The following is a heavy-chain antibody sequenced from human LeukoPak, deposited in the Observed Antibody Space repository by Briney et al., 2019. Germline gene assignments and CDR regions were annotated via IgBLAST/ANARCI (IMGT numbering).Heavy chain of an antibody. J-gene: IGHJ4*02. Sequence: SETLSLTCTVSGGSISSYYWSWIRQPPGKGLEWIGYIYYSGSTNYNPSLKSRVTISVDTSKNQFSLKLSSVTAADTAVYYCARGGLETTYVYWGQGTLVTVSS. D-gene: IGHD4-17*01. CDR2: IYYSGST. CDR1: GGSISSYY. V-gene: IGHV4-59*12. CDR3: ARGGLETTYVY.